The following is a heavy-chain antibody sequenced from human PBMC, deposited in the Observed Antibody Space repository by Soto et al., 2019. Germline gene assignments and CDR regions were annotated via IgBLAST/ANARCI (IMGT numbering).Heavy chain of an antibody. D-gene: IGHD3-10*01. CDR3: ASRKSSPYFDY. Sequence: PSETLSLTCTVSGDSISSGDYYWSWIRQPPGKGLEWIGNIYYSGSTYYNPSLKSRVTISIDTSKNQFSLKLSSVTAADTAVYYCASRKSSPYFDYWGQGTLVTVSS. J-gene: IGHJ4*02. CDR2: IYYSGST. V-gene: IGHV4-30-4*01. CDR1: GDSISSGDYY.